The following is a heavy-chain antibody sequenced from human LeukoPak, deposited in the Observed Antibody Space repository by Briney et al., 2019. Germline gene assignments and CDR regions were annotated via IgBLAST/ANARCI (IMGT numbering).Heavy chain of an antibody. CDR2: ISGSGGST. D-gene: IGHD6-19*01. V-gene: IGHV3-23*01. J-gene: IGHJ4*02. CDR1: GFTFSSYA. CDR3: AKDEALIAVAGLDY. Sequence: GGSLRLSCAASGFTFSSYAMNWVRQAPGKGLEWVSGISGSGGSTFYADSVKGRFTISRDNSKNTLYVEINSLRAEDTAAYYCAKDEALIAVAGLDYWGQGTLVTVSS.